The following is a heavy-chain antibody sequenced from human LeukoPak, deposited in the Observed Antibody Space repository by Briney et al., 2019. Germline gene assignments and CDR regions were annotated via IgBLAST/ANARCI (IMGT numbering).Heavy chain of an antibody. J-gene: IGHJ4*02. CDR2: ISGSGGTT. CDR1: GFTLSSYA. V-gene: IGHV3-23*01. Sequence: GGSLRLSCAASGFTLSSYAMSWVRQAPGKRLEWVSGISGSGGTTYYADSVKGRFTISRDNSKNTLYLQMNSLRAEDTAVYYCAKDVYGGLDYWGQGALVSVSS. D-gene: IGHD4-23*01. CDR3: AKDVYGGLDY.